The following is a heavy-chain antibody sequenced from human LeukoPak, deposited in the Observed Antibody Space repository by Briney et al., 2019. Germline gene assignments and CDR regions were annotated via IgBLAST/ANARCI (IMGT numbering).Heavy chain of an antibody. V-gene: IGHV3-48*03. CDR2: ISSSGSTI. Sequence: GGSLRLSCAASGFTFSSYEMNWVRQAPGKGLEWVSYISSSGSTIYYADSVKGRFTISRDNAKNSLYLQMNSLRAEDTAVYYCAREGSETPFDYWGPGTLVIVSS. CDR1: GFTFSSYE. CDR3: AREGSETPFDY. D-gene: IGHD1-26*01. J-gene: IGHJ4*02.